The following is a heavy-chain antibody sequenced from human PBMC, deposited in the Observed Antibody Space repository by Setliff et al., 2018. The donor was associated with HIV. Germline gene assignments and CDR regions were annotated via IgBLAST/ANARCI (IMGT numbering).Heavy chain of an antibody. CDR3: AKARSEYQLMPWYYYMDV. CDR1: GFSFSSYE. Sequence: GGSLRLSCAGSGFSFSSYEMNWVRQAPGKGLEWVSHISSTGNVVDYADSVKGRFTISRDNSKKTLYLQMNSLRPEDTAVYHCAKARSEYQLMPWYYYMDVWGQGTTVTVSS. J-gene: IGHJ6*03. CDR2: ISSTGNVV. V-gene: IGHV3-48*03. D-gene: IGHD6-6*01.